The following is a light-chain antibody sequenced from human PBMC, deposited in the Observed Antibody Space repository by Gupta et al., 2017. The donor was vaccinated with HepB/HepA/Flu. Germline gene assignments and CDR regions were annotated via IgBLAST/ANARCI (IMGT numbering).Light chain of an antibody. V-gene: IGKV3-15*01. CDR1: QSISSN. CDR3: QQYHYSYT. J-gene: IGKJ5*01. Sequence: EIVVTQSPATLSASPGETATRSCRASQSISSNLDWYQQKPGQAPRLIIYGASTRATGIPARFSGSGGGKDFTLTSSRRQYEDFAVYYEQQYHYSYTFGQGTQVEIK. CDR2: GAS.